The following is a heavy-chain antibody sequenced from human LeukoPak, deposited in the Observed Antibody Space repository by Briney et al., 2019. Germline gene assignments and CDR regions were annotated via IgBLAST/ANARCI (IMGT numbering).Heavy chain of an antibody. V-gene: IGHV4-61*02. CDR1: GGSISSSSYY. CDR2: IYTSGSS. CDR3: AREPTAGPGEDDAFDI. D-gene: IGHD1-26*01. Sequence: TSETLSLTCTVSGGSISSSSYYWGWIRQPAGKGLEWIVRIYTSGSSNYNLSLNSLVTISVYTSNNQFSLKLSSVPAAATAVYYCAREPTAGPGEDDAFDIWGQGTMVTVSS. J-gene: IGHJ3*02.